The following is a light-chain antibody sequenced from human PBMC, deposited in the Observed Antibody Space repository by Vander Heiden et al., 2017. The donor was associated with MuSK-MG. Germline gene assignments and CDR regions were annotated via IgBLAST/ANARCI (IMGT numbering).Light chain of an antibody. Sequence: SYELTQPPSASVSQGQTARITCSGDAPPKQYAYWYQQRPGQAPVRGMINDTERPSGITERFSGSSSGTTATFTISGVQAEDEADDYCQLQDGSGKFWVFGGGTKLTVL. V-gene: IGLV3-25*03. CDR1: APPKQY. J-gene: IGLJ3*02. CDR3: QLQDGSGKFWV. CDR2: NDT.